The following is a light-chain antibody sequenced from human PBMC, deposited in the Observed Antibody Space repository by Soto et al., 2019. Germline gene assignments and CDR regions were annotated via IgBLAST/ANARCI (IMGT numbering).Light chain of an antibody. Sequence: EIVLAQTPGTLCLSPGERATLSCRASQSVTNSFLAWYQQKPGQAPRLLIYGASTRATGIPARFSGSGSGTEFTLTISSLQSEDFAVYYCQQYNNWPRTFGQGTKVDIK. V-gene: IGKV3-15*01. J-gene: IGKJ1*01. CDR2: GAS. CDR3: QQYNNWPRT. CDR1: QSVTNS.